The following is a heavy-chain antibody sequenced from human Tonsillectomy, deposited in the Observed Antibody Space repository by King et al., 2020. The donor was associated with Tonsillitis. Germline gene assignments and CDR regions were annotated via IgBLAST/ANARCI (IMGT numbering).Heavy chain of an antibody. CDR2: IYYSGDT. D-gene: IGHD2-15*01. CDR3: ARHIFYSYYMDV. Sequence: LQLQESGPGLVKPSETLSLTCTVSGGSISSTSYYWGWIRQPPGKGLEWIGTIYYSGDTYYNPSLESRVAISVHTSKNQFSLKLSSVTAADTAVYYCARHIFYSYYMDVWGKGTTVTVSS. CDR1: GGSISSTSYY. J-gene: IGHJ6*03. V-gene: IGHV4-39*01.